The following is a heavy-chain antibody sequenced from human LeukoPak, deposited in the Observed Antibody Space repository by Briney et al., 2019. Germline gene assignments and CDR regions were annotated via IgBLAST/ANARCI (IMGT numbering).Heavy chain of an antibody. CDR1: GGSFSGYY. CDR2: INHGGST. D-gene: IGHD3-3*01. J-gene: IGHJ4*02. Sequence: SETLSLTCAVYGGSFSGYYWSWIRQPPGKGLEWIGEINHGGSTNYNPSLKSRVTISVDTSKNQFSLKLSSVTAADTAEYYCARLGSVIFGVVIINRAGYFDYWGQGTLVTVSS. V-gene: IGHV4-34*01. CDR3: ARLGSVIFGVVIINRAGYFDY.